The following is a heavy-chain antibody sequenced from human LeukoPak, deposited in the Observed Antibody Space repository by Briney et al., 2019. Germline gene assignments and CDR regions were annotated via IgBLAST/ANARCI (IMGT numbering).Heavy chain of an antibody. CDR3: ARLSPSAASDY. J-gene: IGHJ4*02. D-gene: IGHD6-13*01. CDR2: ISAYNGNT. Sequence: ASVEVSCKAFGYTFTSYGVSWVRQAPGQGLEWMGWISAYNGNTNYAQKLQGRVTMTTDTSTSTAYMELRSLRSDDTAVYYCARLSPSAASDYWGQGTLVTVSS. CDR1: GYTFTSYG. V-gene: IGHV1-18*01.